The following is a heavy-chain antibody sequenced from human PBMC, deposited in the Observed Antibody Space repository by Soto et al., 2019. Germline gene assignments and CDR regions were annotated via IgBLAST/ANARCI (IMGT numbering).Heavy chain of an antibody. CDR2: ISAYNGNT. CDR3: AREEISSGSNYYYYYGMDV. CDR1: GYTFTSYG. D-gene: IGHD3-10*01. J-gene: IGHJ6*02. V-gene: IGHV1-18*01. Sequence: ASVKVSCKASGYTFTSYGISWVRQAPGQGLEWMGWISAYNGNTNYAQKLQGRVTMTTDTSTSTAYMELRSLRSDDTAVYYCAREEISSGSNYYYYYGMDVWGQGTTVTVSS.